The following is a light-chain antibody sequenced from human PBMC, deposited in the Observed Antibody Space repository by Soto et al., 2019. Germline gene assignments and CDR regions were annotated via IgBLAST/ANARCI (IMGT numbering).Light chain of an antibody. V-gene: IGKV3-15*01. CDR2: GTS. Sequence: RVVTQVPGTRSVSRGEGAARCCRASQSVTTNLAWYQQKPGQAPRLLIYGTSTRAGGVPARFSGGGSGTEFTLTITSLQSEDFAVYYCHQYNGWPRTFGQGTKVDIK. CDR1: QSVTTN. CDR3: HQYNGWPRT. J-gene: IGKJ1*01.